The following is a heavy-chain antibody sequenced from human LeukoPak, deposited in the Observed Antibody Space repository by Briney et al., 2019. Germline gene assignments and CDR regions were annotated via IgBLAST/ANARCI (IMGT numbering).Heavy chain of an antibody. D-gene: IGHD1-1*01. CDR2: ISHDGTII. Sequence: GGSLRLSCAASGFSFSSYVMYSVRQTPGKGPVCVSRISHDGTIITYADSVKGRFTISRDNTKNIPFLQMNSLRVEDTAVYYCARDRDWNFDSWGQGTLVTVSS. V-gene: IGHV3-74*03. CDR1: GFSFSSYV. CDR3: ARDRDWNFDS. J-gene: IGHJ4*02.